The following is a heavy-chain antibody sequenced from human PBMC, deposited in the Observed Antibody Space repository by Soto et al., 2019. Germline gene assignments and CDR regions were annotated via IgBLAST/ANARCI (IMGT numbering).Heavy chain of an antibody. V-gene: IGHV3-74*01. D-gene: IGHD3-16*01. CDR1: GFTFSSYW. CDR2: INSDGSST. Sequence: PWGSLRLSCAASGFTFSSYWMHWVRQAPGKGLVWVSRINSDGSSTSYADSVKGRFTISRDNAKNTLYLQMNSLRAEDTAVYYCARSAMGRLGAYDYWGQGTLVTVSS. J-gene: IGHJ4*02. CDR3: ARSAMGRLGAYDY.